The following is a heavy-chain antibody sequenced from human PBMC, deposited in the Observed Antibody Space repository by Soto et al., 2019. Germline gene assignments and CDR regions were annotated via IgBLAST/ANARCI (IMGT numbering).Heavy chain of an antibody. Sequence: QITLKESGPTLVKPTQTLTLTCTFSGFSLSTSGVGVGWIRQPPGKALEWLALIYWDDDKRYSPSLKSRLTITKDTSKHQVVLTMTTMDPVDTATYYCAHPPPLYYGSGSVDYWGQGTLVTVSS. J-gene: IGHJ4*02. D-gene: IGHD3-10*01. CDR2: IYWDDDK. CDR3: AHPPPLYYGSGSVDY. CDR1: GFSLSTSGVG. V-gene: IGHV2-5*02.